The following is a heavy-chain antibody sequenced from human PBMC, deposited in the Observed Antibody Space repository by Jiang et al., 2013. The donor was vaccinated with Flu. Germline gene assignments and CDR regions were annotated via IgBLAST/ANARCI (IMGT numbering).Heavy chain of an antibody. CDR1: GGSISSYY. CDR2: IYYSGST. Sequence: PGLVKPSETLSLTCTVSGGSISSYYWSWIRQPPGKGLEWIGYIYYSGSTNYNPSLKSRVTISVDTSKNQFSLKLSSVTAADTAVYYCARGGVAGMWDWFDPWGQGTLVTVSS. CDR3: ARGGVAGMWDWFDP. V-gene: IGHV4-59*13. J-gene: IGHJ5*02. D-gene: IGHD6-19*01.